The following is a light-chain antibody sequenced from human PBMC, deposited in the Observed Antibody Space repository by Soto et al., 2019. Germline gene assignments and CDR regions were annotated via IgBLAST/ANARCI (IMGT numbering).Light chain of an antibody. J-gene: IGKJ1*01. CDR3: QQYGRSPTT. Sequence: EIVMTQSPATLSVSPGETASLSCRASQSAGNFLAWYQQKPGQAPRLLIYYISTRATGIPARFSGSGSGTEFTLTINSLQSEDSAVYYCQQYGRSPTTFGQGTKVDIK. V-gene: IGKV3D-15*01. CDR2: YIS. CDR1: QSAGNF.